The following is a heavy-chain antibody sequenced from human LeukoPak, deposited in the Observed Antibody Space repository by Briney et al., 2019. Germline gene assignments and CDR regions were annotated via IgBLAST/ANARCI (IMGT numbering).Heavy chain of an antibody. CDR3: ASEDTAKTDAFDI. Sequence: GASVKVSCKASGYTFTGYFMHWVRQAPGQGLEWMGGIIPIFGTANYAQKFQGRVTITADESTSTAYMELSSLRSEDTAVYYCASEDTAKTDAFDIWGQGTMVTVSS. CDR2: IIPIFGTA. CDR1: GYTFTGYF. D-gene: IGHD5-18*01. V-gene: IGHV1-69*13. J-gene: IGHJ3*02.